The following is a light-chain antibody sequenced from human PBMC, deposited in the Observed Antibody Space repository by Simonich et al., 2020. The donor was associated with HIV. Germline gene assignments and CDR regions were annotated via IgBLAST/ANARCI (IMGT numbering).Light chain of an antibody. CDR2: DVS. V-gene: IGLV2-14*03. Sequence: QSALTQPASVSGSPGQSITISCTVTNSDLGNYKYVSWYQQHPGKAPKLMIYDVSNRPSGVSDRFSGSKSGNTASLTISGLQAEDEAEYYCSSYTSSSTRIFGGGTKLTVL. CDR3: SSYTSSSTRI. CDR1: NSDLGNYKY. J-gene: IGLJ2*01.